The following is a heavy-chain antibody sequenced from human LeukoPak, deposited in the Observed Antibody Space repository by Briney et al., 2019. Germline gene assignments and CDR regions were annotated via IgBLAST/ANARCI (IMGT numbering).Heavy chain of an antibody. V-gene: IGHV4-39*07. CDR2: IYYSGST. Sequence: SETLSLTCTVSGGSISSSSYYWGWIRQPPGKGLEWIGSIYYSGSTYYNPSLKSRVTISVDTSKNQFSLKLSSVTAADTAVYYCAREVAARPDYYYYYMDVWGKGTTVTVSS. CDR1: GGSISSSSYY. CDR3: AREVAARPDYYYYYMDV. J-gene: IGHJ6*03. D-gene: IGHD6-6*01.